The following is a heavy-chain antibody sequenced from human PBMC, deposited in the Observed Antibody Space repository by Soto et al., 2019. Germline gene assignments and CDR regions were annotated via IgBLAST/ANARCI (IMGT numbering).Heavy chain of an antibody. Sequence: SVKVSCKASGGTFSSYTISWVRQAPGQGLEWMGRIIPILGIANYAQKFQGRVTITADKSTSTAYMELSSLRSEDTAVYYCARDQYSGYDFASSFDYWGQGTLVTVSS. D-gene: IGHD5-12*01. CDR2: IIPILGIA. V-gene: IGHV1-69*04. J-gene: IGHJ4*02. CDR1: GGTFSSYT. CDR3: ARDQYSGYDFASSFDY.